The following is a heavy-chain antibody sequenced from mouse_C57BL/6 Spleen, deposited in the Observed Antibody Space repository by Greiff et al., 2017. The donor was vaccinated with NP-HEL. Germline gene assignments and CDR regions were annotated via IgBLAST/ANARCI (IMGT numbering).Heavy chain of an antibody. CDR2: IYPRDGST. D-gene: IGHD1-1*01. J-gene: IGHJ1*03. CDR1: GYTFTSYD. V-gene: IGHV1-85*01. CDR3: ARKTTVVAWYFDV. Sequence: LVESGPELVKPGASVKLSCKASGYTFTSYDINWVKQRPGQGLEWIGWIYPRDGSTKYNEKFKGKATLTVDTSSSTAYMELHSLTSEDSAVYFCARKTTVVAWYFDVWGTGTTVTVSS.